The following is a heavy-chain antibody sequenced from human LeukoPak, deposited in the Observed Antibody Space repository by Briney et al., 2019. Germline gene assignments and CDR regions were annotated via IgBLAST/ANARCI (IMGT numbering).Heavy chain of an antibody. J-gene: IGHJ3*02. Sequence: PSETLSLTCAVYGGSFSGYYRSWIRQPPGKGLEWIGEINHSGSTNYNPSLKSRVTISVDTSKNRFSLKLSSVTAADTAVYYCAGGLTSRPDGAFDIWGQGTMVTVSS. V-gene: IGHV4-34*01. CDR3: AGGLTSRPDGAFDI. CDR2: INHSGST. D-gene: IGHD6-6*01. CDR1: GGSFSGYY.